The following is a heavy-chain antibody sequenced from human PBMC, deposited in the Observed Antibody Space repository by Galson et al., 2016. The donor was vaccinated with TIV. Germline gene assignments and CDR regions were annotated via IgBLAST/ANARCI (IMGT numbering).Heavy chain of an antibody. D-gene: IGHD3-22*01. Sequence: QSGAEVKKPGTSVKVSCKASGIIFNSYAISWVRQAPGQGLEWMGGIIPMFGTANYARNFQGRVTITADKSTSTAYMELSSLTSEDTAVYYCTCHSGYHYVNEYFHHWGQGTLVTVSS. J-gene: IGHJ1*01. CDR1: GIIFNSYA. CDR3: TCHSGYHYVNEYFHH. CDR2: IIPMFGTA. V-gene: IGHV1-69*06.